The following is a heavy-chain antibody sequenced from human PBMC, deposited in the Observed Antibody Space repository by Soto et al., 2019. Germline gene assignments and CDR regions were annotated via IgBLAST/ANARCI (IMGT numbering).Heavy chain of an antibody. V-gene: IGHV4-34*01. Sequence: SETLSLTCAVYGGSFSGYYWSWIRQPPGKGLEWIGEINHSGSTNYNPSLKSRVTISVDTSKNQFSLKLSSVTAADTAVYYCAHYSNDNWFDPWGQGTLVTVSS. CDR2: INHSGST. D-gene: IGHD4-4*01. CDR3: AHYSNDNWFDP. J-gene: IGHJ5*02. CDR1: GGSFSGYY.